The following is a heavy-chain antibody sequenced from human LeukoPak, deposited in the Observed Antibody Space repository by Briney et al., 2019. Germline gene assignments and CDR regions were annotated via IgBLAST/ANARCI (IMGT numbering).Heavy chain of an antibody. CDR1: GDSISRGGYY. CDR2: ISFSGST. Sequence: PSQTLSLTCTVSGDSISRGGYYWSWLRQHQGKGLECIGYISFSGSTFYNPSLKSRLTISGDTSNCKISLKLSSVTACITVLSYSAIMGTVMGPYYYYGMDVWGQGTTVTVSS. CDR3: SAIMGTVMGPYYYYGMDV. V-gene: IGHV4-31*03. D-gene: IGHD5-18*01. J-gene: IGHJ6*02.